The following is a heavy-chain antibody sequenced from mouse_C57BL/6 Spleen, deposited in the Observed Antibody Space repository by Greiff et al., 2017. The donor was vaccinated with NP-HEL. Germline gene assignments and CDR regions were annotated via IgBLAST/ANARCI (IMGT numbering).Heavy chain of an antibody. CDR1: GYAFSSSW. Sequence: QVQLKQSGPELVKPGASVKISCKASGYAFSSSWMNWVKQRPGKGLEWIGRIYPGDGDTNYNGKFKGKATLTADKSSSTAYMQLSSLTSEDSAVYFCARDGNYGGDFDYWGQGTTLTVSS. J-gene: IGHJ2*01. V-gene: IGHV1-82*01. CDR2: IYPGDGDT. D-gene: IGHD2-1*01. CDR3: ARDGNYGGDFDY.